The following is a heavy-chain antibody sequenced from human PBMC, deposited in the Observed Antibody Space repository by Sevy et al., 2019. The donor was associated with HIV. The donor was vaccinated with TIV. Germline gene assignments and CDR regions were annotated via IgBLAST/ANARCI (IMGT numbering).Heavy chain of an antibody. Sequence: ASVKVSCKASGYTFTGYYLHWVRQAHGQGLEWMGRINPNSGDTNYAQKFQGRVTMTRDTSISTAFMELTRLTTDDAAVYYCARDVFRYSDWDYSYAMDLWGQRTTVTVSS. CDR1: GYTFTGYY. J-gene: IGHJ6*02. V-gene: IGHV1-2*06. D-gene: IGHD3-9*01. CDR2: INPNSGDT. CDR3: ARDVFRYSDWDYSYAMDL.